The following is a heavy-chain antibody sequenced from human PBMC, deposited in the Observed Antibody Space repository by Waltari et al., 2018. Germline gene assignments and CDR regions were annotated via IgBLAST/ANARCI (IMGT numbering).Heavy chain of an antibody. CDR3: ARPLPVAHFGAFDI. J-gene: IGHJ3*02. V-gene: IGHV3-30*01. Sequence: QVQLVESGGGVVQPGRSLRLSCAASGFTFSSYAMHWVRQAPGKGFGWGAVISYDVSNKYYADSVKGLFTISRDNSKNTLYLQMNSLRAEDTAVYYCARPLPVAHFGAFDIWGQGTMVTVSS. CDR2: ISYDVSNK. CDR1: GFTFSSYA. D-gene: IGHD2-15*01.